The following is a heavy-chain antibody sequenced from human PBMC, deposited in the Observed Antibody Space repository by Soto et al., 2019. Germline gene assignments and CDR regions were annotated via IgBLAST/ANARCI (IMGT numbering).Heavy chain of an antibody. CDR1: GGSISSYQ. D-gene: IGHD3-22*01. CDR2: TSYSGRT. V-gene: IGHV4-59*01. Sequence: SETLSLTCTVSGGSISSYQWSWIRQPPGKGLEWIGYTSYSGRTNYNPSLKSRVTISVDTSKNQFSLKLTSVTAADTAVYYCARGTYYYDSSGYDLEYYFDYWGQGTLVTVSS. CDR3: ARGTYYYDSSGYDLEYYFDY. J-gene: IGHJ4*02.